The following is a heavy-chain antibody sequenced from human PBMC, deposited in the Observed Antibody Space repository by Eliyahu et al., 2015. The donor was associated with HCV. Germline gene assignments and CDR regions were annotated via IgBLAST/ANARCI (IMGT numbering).Heavy chain of an antibody. D-gene: IGHD6-13*01. V-gene: IGHV1-18*01. CDR1: GYTFTSXG. J-gene: IGHJ6*02. Sequence: QVQLXQSGAEVKKPGASVKVSCKASGYTFTSXGIXWVRQAPGQGLEWMGWISAYNGNTNYAQKLQGRVTMTTDTSTSTAYMELRSLRSDDTAVYYCARDLDHHSSSWYFDYYYYGMDVWGQGTTVTVSS. CDR3: ARDLDHHSSSWYFDYYYYGMDV. CDR2: ISAYNGNT.